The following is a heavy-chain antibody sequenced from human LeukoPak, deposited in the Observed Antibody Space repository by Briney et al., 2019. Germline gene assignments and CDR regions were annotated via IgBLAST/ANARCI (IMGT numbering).Heavy chain of an antibody. Sequence: ASVKVSCKASGYTFTGYYMHWVRQAPGQGLEWMGWINPNSGGTNYAQKFQGRVTMTRDTSISTAYMEPSRLRSDDTAVYYCARDESSGWYYFDYWGQGTLVTVSS. D-gene: IGHD6-19*01. CDR1: GYTFTGYY. J-gene: IGHJ4*02. V-gene: IGHV1-2*02. CDR3: ARDESSGWYYFDY. CDR2: INPNSGGT.